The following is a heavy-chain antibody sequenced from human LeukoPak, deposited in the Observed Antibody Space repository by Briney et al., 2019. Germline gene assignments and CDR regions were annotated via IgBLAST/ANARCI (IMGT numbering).Heavy chain of an antibody. Sequence: SETLSLTCTVSGGSISSRTYYWGWIRQPPGKGLEWIASIYYSGSTYYNPSLKSRVTISIDTSKNQFSPKLSSVTAADTAVYYCARLVGAATDLFDYWGQGTLVTVSS. V-gene: IGHV4-39*01. J-gene: IGHJ4*02. CDR3: ARLVGAATDLFDY. CDR2: IYYSGST. D-gene: IGHD1-26*01. CDR1: GGSISSRTYY.